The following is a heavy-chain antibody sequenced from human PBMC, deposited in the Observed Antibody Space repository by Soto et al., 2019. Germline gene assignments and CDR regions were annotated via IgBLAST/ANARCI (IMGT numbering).Heavy chain of an antibody. J-gene: IGHJ6*03. V-gene: IGHV4-59*08. Sequence: PSETLSLTCTVSGGSISSYYWSWIRQPPGKGLEWIGYIYYSGSTNYNPSLKSRVTISVDTSKNQFSLKLSSVTAADTAVYYCARRESEGDYYYYMDVWGKGTTVTVSS. CDR2: IYYSGST. CDR3: ARRESEGDYYYYMDV. D-gene: IGHD1-26*01. CDR1: GGSISSYY.